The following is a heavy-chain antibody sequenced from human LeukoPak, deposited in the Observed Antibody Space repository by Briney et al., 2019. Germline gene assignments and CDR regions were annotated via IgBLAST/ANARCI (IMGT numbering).Heavy chain of an antibody. CDR2: ISAYNGNT. Sequence: ASVKVSCTASGYTFTSYGISWVRQAPGQGLDWMGWISAYNGNTNYAQKLQGRVTMTTDTSTSTAYMELRSLRSDDTAVYYCARDTGRERTELLSHDAFDIWGQGTMVTVSS. V-gene: IGHV1-18*01. CDR1: GYTFTSYG. D-gene: IGHD1-26*01. J-gene: IGHJ3*02. CDR3: ARDTGRERTELLSHDAFDI.